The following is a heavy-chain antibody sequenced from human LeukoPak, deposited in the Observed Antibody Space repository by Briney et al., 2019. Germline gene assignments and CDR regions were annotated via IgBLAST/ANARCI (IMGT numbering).Heavy chain of an antibody. V-gene: IGHV1-69-2*01. J-gene: IGHJ3*02. CDR3: ATGGIEVAQWDAFDI. Sequence: ASVKVSCKVSGYTFTDYYMHWVQQAPGKGLEWMGLVDPEDGETIYAEKVQGRVTITADTSTETAYMERSSLRSEDTAVYYCATGGIEVAQWDAFDIWGQGTMVTVSS. CDR2: VDPEDGET. CDR1: GYTFTDYY. D-gene: IGHD3-22*01.